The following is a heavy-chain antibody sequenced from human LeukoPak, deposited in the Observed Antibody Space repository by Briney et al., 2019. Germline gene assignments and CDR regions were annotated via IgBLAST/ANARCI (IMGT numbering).Heavy chain of an antibody. CDR2: MFYGGTT. J-gene: IGHJ3*02. Sequence: GSLRLSCAASGFTFSSYSMNWVRQAPGKGLEWIGSMFYGGTTYYNPSLKSRVTISVDTSKNQFSLRLSSVTAADTAVYYCACRPETYDYVWGIGAFDIWGQGTMVTVSS. V-gene: IGHV4-59*05. CDR1: GFTFSSYSMN. CDR3: ACRPETYDYVWGIGAFDI. D-gene: IGHD3-16*01.